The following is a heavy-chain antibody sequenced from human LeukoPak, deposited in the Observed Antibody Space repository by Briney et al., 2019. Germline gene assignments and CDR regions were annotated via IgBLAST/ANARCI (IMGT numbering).Heavy chain of an antibody. Sequence: PSETLSLTCTASGGSISSSSYYWGWVRQPPGKGLEWLGSIYYSGSTYYNPSLKSRVTISVHTSKNQFSLTLSSVTAADTAVYYCARQYNELETLYWGQGTLVTVSS. CDR2: IYYSGST. CDR3: ARQYNELETLY. V-gene: IGHV4-39*01. D-gene: IGHD1-1*01. J-gene: IGHJ4*02. CDR1: GGSISSSSYY.